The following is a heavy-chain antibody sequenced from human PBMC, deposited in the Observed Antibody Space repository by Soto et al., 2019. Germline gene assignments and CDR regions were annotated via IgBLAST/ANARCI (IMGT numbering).Heavy chain of an antibody. V-gene: IGHV1-8*02. Sequence: ASVKVSCKASGGTFSSYTISWVRQATGQGLEWMGWMNPNSGNTGYAQKFQGRVTMTRNTSTSTAYMELRSLRSDDTAVYYCARDYPVKSGYLDYWGQGTLVTVSS. J-gene: IGHJ4*02. CDR1: GGTFSSYT. D-gene: IGHD3-3*01. CDR2: MNPNSGNT. CDR3: ARDYPVKSGYLDY.